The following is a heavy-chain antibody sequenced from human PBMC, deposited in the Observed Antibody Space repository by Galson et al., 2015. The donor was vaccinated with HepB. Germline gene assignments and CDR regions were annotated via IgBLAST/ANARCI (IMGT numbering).Heavy chain of an antibody. V-gene: IGHV1-8*01. Sequence: SVKVSCKASGYTFTSYDINWVRQATGQGLEWMGWMNPNSGNTGYAQKFQGRVTMTRNTSISTAYMELSSLRSEDAAVYYCARGDDRRPYYDFWSGYYTPRDYYYGMDVWGQGTTVTVSS. CDR3: ARGDDRRPYYDFWSGYYTPRDYYYGMDV. D-gene: IGHD3-3*01. J-gene: IGHJ6*02. CDR1: GYTFTSYD. CDR2: MNPNSGNT.